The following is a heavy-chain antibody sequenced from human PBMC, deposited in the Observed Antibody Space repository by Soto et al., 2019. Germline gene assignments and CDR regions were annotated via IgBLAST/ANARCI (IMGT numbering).Heavy chain of an antibody. CDR2: IKSKTDGGAT. CDR3: TTGRMDYYYYGLDV. CDR1: GFTFNNVW. V-gene: IGHV3-15*07. Sequence: GGSLRLSCAVSGFTFNNVWMNWVRQAPGKGLEWVGHIKSKTDGGATDYPAPVKGRFTISRDDSKNTLYLQMNSLKTEDTAVYYCTTGRMDYYYYGLDVWGQGITVTVSS. J-gene: IGHJ6*02. D-gene: IGHD2-15*01.